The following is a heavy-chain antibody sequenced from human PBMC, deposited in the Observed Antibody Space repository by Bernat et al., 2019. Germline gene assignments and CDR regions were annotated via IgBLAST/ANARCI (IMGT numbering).Heavy chain of an antibody. D-gene: IGHD4-17*01. CDR3: AKDPALVTTVTTLGGYYYYGMDV. CDR1: GFTFSSYG. CDR2: ISYDGSNK. Sequence: QVQLVESGGGVVQPGRSLRLSCAASGFTFSSYGMHWVRQAPGKGLEWVAVISYDGSNKYYADSVKGRFTISRDNSKNTLYLQMNSLRAEDTAVYYCAKDPALVTTVTTLGGYYYYGMDVWGQGTTVTVSS. J-gene: IGHJ6*02. V-gene: IGHV3-30*18.